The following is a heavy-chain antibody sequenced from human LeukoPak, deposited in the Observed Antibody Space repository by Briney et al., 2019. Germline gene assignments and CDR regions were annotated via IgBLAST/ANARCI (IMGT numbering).Heavy chain of an antibody. J-gene: IGHJ5*02. CDR3: ARAGCSGGSCYSFDP. Sequence: GESLKISCKGSGYSFTSYWIGWVRQMPGKGLEWMGIIYPGDSDTRYSPSFQGQVTISADKSISTAYLQWSSLKASDTAMYYCARAGCSGGSCYSFDPWGQGTLVTVSS. CDR1: GYSFTSYW. CDR2: IYPGDSDT. D-gene: IGHD2-15*01. V-gene: IGHV5-51*01.